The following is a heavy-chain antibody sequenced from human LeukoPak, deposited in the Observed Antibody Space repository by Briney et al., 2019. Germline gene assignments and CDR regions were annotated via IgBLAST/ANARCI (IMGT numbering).Heavy chain of an antibody. D-gene: IGHD3-22*01. CDR2: IYSGGST. Sequence: PGGSLRLSCAAPGFTVSSNYMSWVRQAPGKGLEWVSVIYSGGSTYYADSVKGRFTISRDNSKNTLYLQMNSLRAEDTAVYYCAREDYYDSSGYPLRAFDIWGQGTMVTVSS. CDR3: AREDYYDSSGYPLRAFDI. V-gene: IGHV3-53*01. CDR1: GFTVSSNY. J-gene: IGHJ3*02.